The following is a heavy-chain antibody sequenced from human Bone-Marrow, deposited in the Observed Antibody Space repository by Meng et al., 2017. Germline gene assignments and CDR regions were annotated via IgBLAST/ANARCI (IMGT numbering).Heavy chain of an antibody. CDR3: ARGASSRLEV. Sequence: QVTLVQSGSELKKPGESVKISCKASGYTFTRYSINLMRQAPGQGLEWIGLITTNTRNPTYAQGFTGRFVFSLDTSVSTAYLQISSLKAEDTAVYYCARGASSRLEVWGQGTLVTVSS. V-gene: IGHV7-4-1*02. CDR1: GYTFTRYS. D-gene: IGHD6-13*01. J-gene: IGHJ4*02. CDR2: ITTNTRNP.